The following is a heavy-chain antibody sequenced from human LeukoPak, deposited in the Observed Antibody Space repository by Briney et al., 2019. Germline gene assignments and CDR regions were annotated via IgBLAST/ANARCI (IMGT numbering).Heavy chain of an antibody. D-gene: IGHD3-10*01. Sequence: KSSETLSLTCTVSGGSFSSSSYYWGWIRQPPGKGLEWIGSLYYTGITYHNPSLKSRVTISVDTSKNQFSLKLSSVTAADTAVYYCARHTRTQVWFGETLYYYYYMDVWGKGTTVTVSS. CDR1: GGSFSSSSYY. CDR3: ARHTRTQVWFGETLYYYYYMDV. CDR2: LYYTGIT. J-gene: IGHJ6*03. V-gene: IGHV4-39*01.